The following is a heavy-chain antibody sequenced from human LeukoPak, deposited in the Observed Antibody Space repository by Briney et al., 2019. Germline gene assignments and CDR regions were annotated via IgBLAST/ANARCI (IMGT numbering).Heavy chain of an antibody. V-gene: IGHV3-21*04. D-gene: IGHD4-23*01. J-gene: IGHJ4*02. Sequence: PGGSLRLSCAASGFTFSSYSMNWVRQAPGKGLEWVSSISSSSSYIYYADSVKGRFTISRDNAKNSLYLQMNSLRTEDTALYYCAKDHRDYGGNSCLFSWGQGTLVTVSS. CDR2: ISSSSSYI. CDR1: GFTFSSYS. CDR3: AKDHRDYGGNSCLFS.